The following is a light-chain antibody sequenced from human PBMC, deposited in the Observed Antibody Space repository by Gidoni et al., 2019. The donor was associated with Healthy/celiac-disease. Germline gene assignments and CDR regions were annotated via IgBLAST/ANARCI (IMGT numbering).Light chain of an antibody. V-gene: IGLV1-51*02. CDR3: GTWDSSLSAGV. CDR2: ENN. Sequence: SVLTQPPPVSAAPGQKGTISCSGSSSNIGNNYVSWYQQLPGTAPKLLIYENNKRPSGIPDRFSGSKSGTSATLGITGLQTGDEADYYCGTWDSSLSAGVFGGGTKLTVL. CDR1: SSNIGNNY. J-gene: IGLJ2*01.